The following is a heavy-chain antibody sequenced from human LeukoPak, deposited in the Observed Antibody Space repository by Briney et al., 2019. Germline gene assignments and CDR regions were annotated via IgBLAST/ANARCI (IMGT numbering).Heavy chain of an antibody. CDR1: GFTFSDYW. D-gene: IGHD3-10*01. V-gene: IGHV3-7*03. CDR2: IKQDGSDK. Sequence: GGSLRLSCAASGFTFSDYWMTWVRQAPGKGLEWVANIKQDGSDKYYLDAVKGRFTISKDNTKNSLYLQMNGLRAGDTAVYYCARVRYYGSRSLMFEYWGQGTPVSVSS. J-gene: IGHJ4*02. CDR3: ARVRYYGSRSLMFEY.